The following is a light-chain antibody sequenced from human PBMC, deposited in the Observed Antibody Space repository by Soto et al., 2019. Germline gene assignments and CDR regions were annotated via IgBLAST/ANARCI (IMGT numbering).Light chain of an antibody. J-gene: IGLJ1*01. Sequence: QSVLTQPASVSGSPGQSITISCTGTSSDVGGYNYVSWYQHHPGKAPKLMIYDVSKRPSGVPDRFSGSKSGNTASLTISGLQAEDEADYYCCSSAGAFYVFGTGTKVTVL. V-gene: IGLV2-11*01. CDR2: DVS. CDR1: SSDVGGYNY. CDR3: CSSAGAFYV.